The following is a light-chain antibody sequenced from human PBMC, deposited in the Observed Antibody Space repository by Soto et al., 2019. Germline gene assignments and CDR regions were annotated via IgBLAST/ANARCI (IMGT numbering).Light chain of an antibody. Sequence: QSVLTQPPSASGTPGQRVTISCSGSSSNIGSNAVNWYQQLPGTAPKLLIYSTNQRPSGVPDRFSGPKSGTSASLAISGLQSEDEADYYCAAWDDSLNGLFGGGTKLTVL. J-gene: IGLJ2*01. CDR1: SSNIGSNA. CDR3: AAWDDSLNGL. CDR2: STN. V-gene: IGLV1-44*01.